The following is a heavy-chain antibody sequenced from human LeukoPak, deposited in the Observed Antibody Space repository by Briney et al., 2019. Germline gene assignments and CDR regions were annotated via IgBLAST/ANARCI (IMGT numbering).Heavy chain of an antibody. CDR3: ARRFTIFGVVNH. D-gene: IGHD3-3*01. CDR1: GSTFSSYS. Sequence: PGGSLRLSCAASGSTFSSYSMNWVRQAPGKGLEWVSSISSSSSYIYYADSVRGRFTISRDNAKNSLYLQMNSLGAEDTAVYYCARRFTIFGVVNHWGQGTLVTVSS. V-gene: IGHV3-21*01. J-gene: IGHJ5*02. CDR2: ISSSSSYI.